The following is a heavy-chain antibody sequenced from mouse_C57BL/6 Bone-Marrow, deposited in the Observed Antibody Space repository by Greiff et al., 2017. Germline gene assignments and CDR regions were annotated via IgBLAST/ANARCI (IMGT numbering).Heavy chain of an antibody. Sequence: EVQLQQSGAELVRPGASVKLSCTASGFNIKDDYMHWVKQRPEQGLEWIGWIDPENGDTEYASKFQGKATITADTSSNTAYLPLSSLTSEDTAVYYCTPYYSLDYWGQGTTLTVSS. CDR1: GFNIKDDY. D-gene: IGHD2-12*01. J-gene: IGHJ2*01. CDR2: IDPENGDT. CDR3: TPYYSLDY. V-gene: IGHV14-4*01.